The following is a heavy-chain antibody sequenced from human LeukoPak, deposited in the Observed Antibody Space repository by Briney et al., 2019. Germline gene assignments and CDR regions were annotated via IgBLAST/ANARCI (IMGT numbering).Heavy chain of an antibody. CDR2: IKQDGSEK. V-gene: IGHV3-7*01. CDR1: GFTFSSYW. CDR3: ARLVVVVVAAGGYYYYYMDV. J-gene: IGHJ6*03. Sequence: PGGSMRLSCAASGFTFSSYWMSWVSQAPGKGLEWVANIKQDGSEKYYVDSVKGRFTISRDNAKNSLYLQMNSLRAEDTAVYCCARLVVVVVAAGGYYYYYMDVWGKGTTVTVS. D-gene: IGHD2-15*01.